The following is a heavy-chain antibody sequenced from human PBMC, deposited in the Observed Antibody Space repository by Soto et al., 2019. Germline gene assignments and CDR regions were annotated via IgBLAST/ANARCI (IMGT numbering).Heavy chain of an antibody. CDR1: GGTFSSYT. J-gene: IGHJ5*02. Sequence: QVQLVQSGAEVKKPGSSVKVSCKASGGTFSSYTINWVRQAPGQGLEWMGRIIPILGIANYAQKFQGRVTITADKSTSTAYMELSSLRSEDTAVYYCAILEGTTGYCSSTRCPKKYNWFDPWGQGTLVTVSS. D-gene: IGHD2-2*01. V-gene: IGHV1-69*02. CDR2: IIPILGIA. CDR3: AILEGTTGYCSSTRCPKKYNWFDP.